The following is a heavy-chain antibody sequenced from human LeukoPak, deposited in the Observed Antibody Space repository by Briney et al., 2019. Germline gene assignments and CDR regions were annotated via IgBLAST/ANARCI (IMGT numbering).Heavy chain of an antibody. CDR1: GFSFSNSW. J-gene: IGHJ4*02. V-gene: IGHV3-74*01. CDR2: INSDGTTT. CDR3: ARDDNWNDKPFDF. D-gene: IGHD1-20*01. Sequence: GGSLRLSCAASGFSFSNSWMHWVRQAPGKGLVWVSRINSDGTTTYYADSVKGRFTISRDNAENSLYLQMHSLRVEDTALYYCARDDNWNDKPFDFWGQGTLVTVSS.